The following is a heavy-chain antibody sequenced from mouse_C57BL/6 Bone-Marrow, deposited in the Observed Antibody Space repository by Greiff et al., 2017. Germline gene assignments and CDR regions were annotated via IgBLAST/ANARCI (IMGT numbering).Heavy chain of an antibody. V-gene: IGHV5-4*01. CDR1: GFNFSSYA. Sequence: EVQGVESGGGLVKPGGSLKLSCAASGFNFSSYAMSWVRQTPEKRLEWVATISDGGSYTYYPDNVKGRFTISRDNAKNKLYRQMSHLKSEDTAMYYCAREGSSGPDYWGQGTTLTVSS. CDR3: AREGSSGPDY. CDR2: ISDGGSYT. D-gene: IGHD3-2*02. J-gene: IGHJ2*01.